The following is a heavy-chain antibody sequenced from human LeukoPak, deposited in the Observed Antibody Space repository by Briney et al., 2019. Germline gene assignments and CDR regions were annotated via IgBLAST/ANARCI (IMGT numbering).Heavy chain of an antibody. CDR1: GFTFSSYA. V-gene: IGHV3-30-3*01. D-gene: IGHD2/OR15-2a*01. CDR3: AKDVKGYYYYYGMDV. Sequence: GGSLRLSCAASGFTFSSYAMYWVRQAPGKGLEWVAVISHDGSNDYYADSVKGRFTISRDNSKNTLYLQINSLRAEDTALYYCAKDVKGYYYYYGMDVWGQGTTVTVSS. J-gene: IGHJ6*02. CDR2: ISHDGSND.